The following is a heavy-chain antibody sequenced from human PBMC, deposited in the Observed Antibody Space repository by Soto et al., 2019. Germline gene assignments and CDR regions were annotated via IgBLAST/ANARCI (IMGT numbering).Heavy chain of an antibody. CDR2: ISYDGSNK. V-gene: IGHV3-30*18. CDR1: GFTFSSYG. J-gene: IGHJ3*02. CDR3: AKDRRYSYGLWAFDI. D-gene: IGHD5-18*01. Sequence: QVQLVESGGGVVQPGRSLRLSCAASGFTFSSYGMHWVRQAPGKGLEWVAVISYDGSNKYYADSVKGRFTISRDNSKNTLYLQMNSLRAEDTAVYYCAKDRRYSYGLWAFDIWGQGTMVTVSS.